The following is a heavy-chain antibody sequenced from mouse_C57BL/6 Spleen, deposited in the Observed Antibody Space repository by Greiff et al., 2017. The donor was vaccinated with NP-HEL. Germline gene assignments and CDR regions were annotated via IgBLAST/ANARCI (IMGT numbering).Heavy chain of an antibody. CDR3: ARFKGDYAMDY. V-gene: IGHV1-19*01. J-gene: IGHJ4*01. CDR1: GYTFTDYY. CDR2: INPYNGGT. Sequence: VQLQQSGPVLVKPGASVKMSCKASGYTFTDYYMNWVKQSHGKSLEWIGVINPYNGGTSYNQKFKGKATLTVDKSSSTAYMELNSLTSEDSAVYYCARFKGDYAMDYWGQGTSVTVSS.